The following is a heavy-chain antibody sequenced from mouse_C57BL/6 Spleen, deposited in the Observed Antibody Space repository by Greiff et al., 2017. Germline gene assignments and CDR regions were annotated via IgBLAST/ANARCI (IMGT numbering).Heavy chain of an antibody. CDR1: GYTFTSYG. J-gene: IGHJ4*01. Sequence: VKLMESGAELARPGASVKLSCKASGYTFTSYGISWVKQRTGQGLEWIGEIYPRSGNTYYNEKVKGKATLTADKSSSTAYMELRSLTSEDSAVYFCARSSAYYSNFYAMDYWGQGTSVTVSS. CDR3: ARSSAYYSNFYAMDY. V-gene: IGHV1-81*01. D-gene: IGHD2-5*01. CDR2: IYPRSGNT.